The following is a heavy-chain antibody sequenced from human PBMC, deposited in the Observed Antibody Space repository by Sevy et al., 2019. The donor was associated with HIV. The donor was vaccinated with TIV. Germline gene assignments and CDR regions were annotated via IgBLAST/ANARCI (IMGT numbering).Heavy chain of an antibody. CDR1: GFTFSSYA. V-gene: IGHV3-23*01. CDR3: AKVRVSYYDYVWGSYLEGDAFDI. CDR2: ISGSGGST. D-gene: IGHD3-16*01. Sequence: GGSLRLSCAASGFTFSSYAMSWVRQAPGKGLEWVSAISGSGGSTYYADYVKGRFTFSRDNSKNTLYLQMNSLRAEDTAVYYCAKVRVSYYDYVWGSYLEGDAFDIWGQGTMVTVSS. J-gene: IGHJ3*02.